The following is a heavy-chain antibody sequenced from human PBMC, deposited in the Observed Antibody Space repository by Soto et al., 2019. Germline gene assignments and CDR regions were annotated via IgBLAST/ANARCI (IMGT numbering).Heavy chain of an antibody. J-gene: IGHJ3*01. CDR1: GGSISSHY. V-gene: IGHV4-59*11. CDR2: IYYSGST. D-gene: IGHD2-15*01. Sequence: QVQLQESGPGLVKPSETLSLTCAVSGGSISSHYWSWIRQPPGKGLEWIGYIYYSGSTNYNPSLKSRVTISVDTSKNQFSLKLSSVTAADTALYYCARLNFYCSGGNCYLDAFDFWGQGTMVTVSS. CDR3: ARLNFYCSGGNCYLDAFDF.